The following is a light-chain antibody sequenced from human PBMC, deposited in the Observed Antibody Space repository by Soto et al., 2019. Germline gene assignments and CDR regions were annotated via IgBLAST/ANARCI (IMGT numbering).Light chain of an antibody. V-gene: IGLV3-1*01. Sequence: SYELTQPPSVSVSPGQTASITCSGDKLGDKYACWYQQRPGQSPVLVIYQDRKRPSGIPERFSGSNSGNTATLTIRGTQAIDAADYYCQAWDSSTVVFGGGTTLTVL. CDR1: KLGDKY. J-gene: IGLJ2*01. CDR3: QAWDSSTVV. CDR2: QDR.